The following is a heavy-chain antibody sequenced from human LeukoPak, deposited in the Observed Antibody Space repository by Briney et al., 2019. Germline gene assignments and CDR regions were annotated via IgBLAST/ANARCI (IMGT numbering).Heavy chain of an antibody. D-gene: IGHD1-1*01. Sequence: ASVKVSCKASGYTFTSYGIRWVRPAPGEGLEWMGWISAYNGNTNYAQKLQGRVTMTTDTSTSTAYMELRSLRSDDTAVYYCARAVRRIQLERLGFDYWGQGTLVTVSS. CDR1: GYTFTSYG. CDR3: ARAVRRIQLERLGFDY. J-gene: IGHJ4*02. CDR2: ISAYNGNT. V-gene: IGHV1-18*01.